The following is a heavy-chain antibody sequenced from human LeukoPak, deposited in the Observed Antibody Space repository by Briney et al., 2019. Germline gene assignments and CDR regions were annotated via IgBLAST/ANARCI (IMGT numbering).Heavy chain of an antibody. CDR2: ISAYTGNT. Sequence: EASVKVSCKASGYTFTSYGISWVRQAPGEGLEWMGWISAYTGNTNYAQKLQGRVTMTTDTSTSTAYMELRSLRSDDTAVYYCAREVSTLFDYWGQGTLVTVSS. D-gene: IGHD5/OR15-5a*01. J-gene: IGHJ4*02. CDR3: AREVSTLFDY. CDR1: GYTFTSYG. V-gene: IGHV1-18*01.